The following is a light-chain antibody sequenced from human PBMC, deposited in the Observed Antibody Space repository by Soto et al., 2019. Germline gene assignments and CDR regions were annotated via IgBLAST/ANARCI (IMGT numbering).Light chain of an antibody. V-gene: IGKV1-33*01. J-gene: IGKJ4*01. Sequence: DILMTQSPSSLSASVGDRVTITCQASQDISNYLNWYQQKPGKAPKLLIYDASNLETGVPSRFSGSGSGTDVTFTISSLQPEDIATYYCQQYDNLPLTFGGGTKVEIK. CDR3: QQYDNLPLT. CDR1: QDISNY. CDR2: DAS.